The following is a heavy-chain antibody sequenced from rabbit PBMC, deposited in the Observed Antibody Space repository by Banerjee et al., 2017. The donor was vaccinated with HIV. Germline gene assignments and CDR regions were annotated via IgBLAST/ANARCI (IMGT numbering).Heavy chain of an antibody. CDR3: ARTAGYLDDGDGYFNL. D-gene: IGHD2-1*01. CDR2: VADGVSGSP. J-gene: IGHJ4*01. Sequence: QQQLEESGGGLVKTGGTLTLTCKASGIDFSSYYYMCWVRQAPGKGLEWIACVADGVSGSPNYETWAKGRFTISETSSTTVTLQMTSLTAADTATYFCARTAGYLDDGDGYFNLWGPGTLVTVS. V-gene: IGHV1S45*01. CDR1: GIDFSSYYY.